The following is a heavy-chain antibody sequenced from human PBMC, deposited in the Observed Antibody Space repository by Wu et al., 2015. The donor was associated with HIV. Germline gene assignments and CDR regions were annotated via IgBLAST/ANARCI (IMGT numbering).Heavy chain of an antibody. J-gene: IGHJ4*02. CDR3: ARDYYDVLTTYSHYFFDL. CDR1: GYTFTGYY. CDR2: INPNSGGT. D-gene: IGHD3-9*01. Sequence: QVQLVQSGAEVKKPGASAKVSCKASGYTFTGYYMHWLRQAPGQGPEWMGWINPNSGGTNYAQKFQDRVTLTRDTSVSTAYMEMSGLRSDDTAVYYCARDYYDVLTTYSHYFFDLWGRGTLVTVSS. V-gene: IGHV1-2*02.